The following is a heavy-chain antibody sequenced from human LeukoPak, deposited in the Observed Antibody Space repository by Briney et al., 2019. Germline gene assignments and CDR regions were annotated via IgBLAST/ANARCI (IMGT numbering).Heavy chain of an antibody. Sequence: PSETLSLTCTVSGGSISSGGYYWGWIRQHPGKGLEWIGYIYYSGSTYYNPSLKSRVTISIDTSKNQFSLKLSSVTAADTAAYYCARAHYYDSSFTRSYFDYWGQGTLVTVSS. CDR1: GGSISSGGYY. J-gene: IGHJ4*02. D-gene: IGHD3-22*01. V-gene: IGHV4-31*03. CDR3: ARAHYYDSSFTRSYFDY. CDR2: IYYSGST.